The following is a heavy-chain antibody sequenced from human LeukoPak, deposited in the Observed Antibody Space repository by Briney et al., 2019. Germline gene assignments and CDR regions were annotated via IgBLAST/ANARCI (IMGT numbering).Heavy chain of an antibody. CDR1: GFTFSTYA. J-gene: IGHJ6*03. V-gene: IGHV3-23*01. CDR2: IGGSDGRT. D-gene: IGHD3-22*01. Sequence: GGSLRLSCAASGFTFSTYAMSWVRQAPGKGLEWVSLIGGSDGRTRYADSVKGRFTISRGNSKNTLYLEMDSLRAEDTAVYYCAKDSSSYDWGYMDVWGKGTTVTIFS. CDR3: AKDSSSYDWGYMDV.